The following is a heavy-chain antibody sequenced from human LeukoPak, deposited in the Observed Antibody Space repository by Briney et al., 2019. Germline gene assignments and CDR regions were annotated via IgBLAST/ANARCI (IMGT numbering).Heavy chain of an antibody. CDR1: GGSISSSSYY. CDR3: ARSVIVGLLWFGELFDY. Sequence: PSETLSLTCTVSGGSISSSSYYWGWIRQPPGKGLEWIGSIYYSGSTYYNPSLKSRVTIPVDTSKNQFSLKLSSVTAADTAVYYCARSVIVGLLWFGELFDYWGQGTLVTVSS. J-gene: IGHJ4*02. CDR2: IYYSGST. V-gene: IGHV4-39*01. D-gene: IGHD3-10*01.